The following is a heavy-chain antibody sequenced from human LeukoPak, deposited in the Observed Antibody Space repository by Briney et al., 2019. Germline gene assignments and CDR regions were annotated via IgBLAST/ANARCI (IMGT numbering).Heavy chain of an antibody. CDR3: AKWGDYDILTGYYVSVF. J-gene: IGHJ4*02. Sequence: QTGGSLRLSCAASGFIFRNYAMSWVRQAPGKGLEWVSAITGSGDTTYYADSVKGRFTISRDNSKNTLYVEMNTLRAEDTAVYYCAKWGDYDILTGYYVSVFWGQGTLVTVSS. CDR1: GFIFRNYA. D-gene: IGHD3-9*01. V-gene: IGHV3-23*01. CDR2: ITGSGDTT.